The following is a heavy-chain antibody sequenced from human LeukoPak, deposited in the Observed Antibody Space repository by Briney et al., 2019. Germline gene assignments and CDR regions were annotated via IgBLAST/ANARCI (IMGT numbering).Heavy chain of an antibody. CDR2: ISYTGTI. CDR1: GGSISSSSYF. CDR3: ARDPYSSSWYTRPY. D-gene: IGHD6-13*01. J-gene: IGHJ4*02. V-gene: IGHV4-39*07. Sequence: PSETLSLTCTVSGGSISSSSYFWGWIRQPPGKGLEWIGSISYTGTIYYNPSLKSRVTISVDTSKNQFSLKLSSVTAADTAVYYCARDPYSSSWYTRPYWGQGTLVTVSS.